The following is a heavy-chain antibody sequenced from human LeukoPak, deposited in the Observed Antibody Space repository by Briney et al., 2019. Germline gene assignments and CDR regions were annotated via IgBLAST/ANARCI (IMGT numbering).Heavy chain of an antibody. J-gene: IGHJ5*02. Sequence: ASVKVSCKASGYTFTGYYMHWVRQAPGQGLEWMGWINPNSGGTNYAQKFQGRVTMTRDTSISTAYMELSRLRSDDTAVYYCASEYYDYVWGSYRDNRFDPWGQGTLVTVSS. CDR1: GYTFTGYY. CDR3: ASEYYDYVWGSYRDNRFDP. V-gene: IGHV1-2*02. D-gene: IGHD3-16*02. CDR2: INPNSGGT.